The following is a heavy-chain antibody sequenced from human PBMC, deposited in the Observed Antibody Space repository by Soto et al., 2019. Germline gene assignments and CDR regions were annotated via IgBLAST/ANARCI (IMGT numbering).Heavy chain of an antibody. J-gene: IGHJ5*02. Sequence: PGGSLRLSCAASGITFSRYAMSWVRQAPGKGLEWVSAISGSGGSTYYADSMKGRFTISRDNSKNTLYLQMNSLRAEDTAVYYCAKGEFRVAASPFDPWGQGTLVTVSS. D-gene: IGHD2-15*01. V-gene: IGHV3-23*01. CDR2: ISGSGGST. CDR1: GITFSRYA. CDR3: AKGEFRVAASPFDP.